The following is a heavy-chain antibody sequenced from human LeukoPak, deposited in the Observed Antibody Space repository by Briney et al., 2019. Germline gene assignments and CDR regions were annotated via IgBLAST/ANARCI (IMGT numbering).Heavy chain of an antibody. CDR3: AKDREEMATIAIDY. V-gene: IGHV3-30*18. CDR1: GFTFSNYG. J-gene: IGHJ4*02. Sequence: PGRSLRLSCAASGFTFSNYGMHWVRQAPGKGLEWVTLISYDGSNKYYADSVKGRFTISRDNSKNTLYLQMNSLRAEDTAVYYCAKDREEMATIAIDYWGQGTLVTVSS. CDR2: ISYDGSNK. D-gene: IGHD5-24*01.